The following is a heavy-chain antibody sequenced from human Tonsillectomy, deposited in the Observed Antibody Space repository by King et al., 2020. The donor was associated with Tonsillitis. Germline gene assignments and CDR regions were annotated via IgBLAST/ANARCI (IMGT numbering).Heavy chain of an antibody. CDR1: GGSISSSSYY. Sequence: QLQESGPGLVKPSETLSLTCTVSGGSISSSSYYWGWIRQPPGKGLEWIGSIYYSGSTYYNPSLKSRVTISVDTSKNQFSLKLSSVTAADTAVYYCAGHNSNNGSGWYLYELGFDPWGQGTLVTVSS. CDR2: IYYSGST. V-gene: IGHV4-39*07. CDR3: AGHNSNNGSGWYLYELGFDP. D-gene: IGHD6-19*01. J-gene: IGHJ5*02.